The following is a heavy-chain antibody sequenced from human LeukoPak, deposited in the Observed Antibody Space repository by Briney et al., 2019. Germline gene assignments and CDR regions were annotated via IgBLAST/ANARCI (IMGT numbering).Heavy chain of an antibody. CDR2: IYSSGST. V-gene: IGHV4-4*07. CDR1: GGSIYAYY. D-gene: IGHD6-6*01. Sequence: SETLSLTCTVSGGSIYAYYWNWVRQPAGKGLEWIGGIYSSGSTNYNPSLRSRVTISVDTSKNQFSLKLSYVTAADPAVYYCARDGRDKFSSSSRSYYYYMDVWGKGTTVTISS. CDR3: ARDGRDKFSSSSRSYYYYMDV. J-gene: IGHJ6*03.